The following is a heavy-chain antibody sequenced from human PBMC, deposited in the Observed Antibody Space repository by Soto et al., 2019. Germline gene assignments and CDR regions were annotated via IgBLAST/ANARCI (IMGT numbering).Heavy chain of an antibody. J-gene: IGHJ6*02. CDR3: ARVLRPGYSSGWYVSNYYYYYGMDV. CDR1: ARSFSGYY. Sequence: PSETLSLTCTVYARSFSGYYWGWIRQSPGKGLEWIGEVIHTGRTNYNPSLKGRVTISVDTSKNQFSLKLSSVTAADTAVYYCARVLRPGYSSGWYVSNYYYYYGMDVWGQGTTVT. CDR2: VIHTGRT. D-gene: IGHD6-19*01. V-gene: IGHV4-34*12.